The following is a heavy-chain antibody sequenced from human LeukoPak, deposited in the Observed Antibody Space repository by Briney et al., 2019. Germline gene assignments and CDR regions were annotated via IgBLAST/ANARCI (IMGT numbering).Heavy chain of an antibody. V-gene: IGHV4-30-4*08. CDR1: GVSISSTTSY. J-gene: IGHJ5*02. CDR3: ARDGCSGSSCIGNWFDP. Sequence: SETLSLTCTVSGVSISSTTSYWGWIRQPPGKGLEWIGYMHYTGSTYFNPSLKSRVSTSVDTSKNQFSLKLSSVTAADTAVYYCARDGCSGSSCIGNWFDPWGQGTLVTVSS. CDR2: MHYTGST. D-gene: IGHD2-15*01.